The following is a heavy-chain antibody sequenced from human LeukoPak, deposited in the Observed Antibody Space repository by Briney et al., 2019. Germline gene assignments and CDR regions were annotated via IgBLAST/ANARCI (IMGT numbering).Heavy chain of an antibody. D-gene: IGHD3-16*02. CDR3: ARDGWSFYDYVWGSYRPDY. J-gene: IGHJ4*02. Sequence: ASVKVSCKASGYTFTSYYMHWVRQAPGQGLEWMGIINPSGGSTSYAQKFQGRVTMTRDMSTSTVYMELSSLRSEDTAVYYCARDGWSFYDYVWGSYRPDYWGQGTLVTVSS. CDR1: GYTFTSYY. CDR2: INPSGGST. V-gene: IGHV1-46*01.